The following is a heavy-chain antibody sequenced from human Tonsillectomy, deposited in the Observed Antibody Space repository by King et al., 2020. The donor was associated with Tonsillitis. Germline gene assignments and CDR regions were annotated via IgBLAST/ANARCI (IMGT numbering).Heavy chain of an antibody. CDR2: INPNSGGT. J-gene: IGHJ6*02. Sequence: VQLVESGAEVKKPGASVKVSCKAAGYTFTGYYMHWVRQAPGQGLEWMGWINPNSGGTNYAQKFQGRVTMTRETSISTAYMELGRLRSDDTAVYYCAGPSIVVVPAAIGAYYYGMDVWGQGTTVTVSS. V-gene: IGHV1-2*02. CDR1: GYTFTGYY. D-gene: IGHD2-2*01. CDR3: AGPSIVVVPAAIGAYYYGMDV.